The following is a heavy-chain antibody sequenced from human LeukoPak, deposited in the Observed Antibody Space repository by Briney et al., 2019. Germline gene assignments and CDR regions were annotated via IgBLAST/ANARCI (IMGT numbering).Heavy chain of an antibody. CDR1: GGSISNYY. J-gene: IGHJ6*03. CDR3: ARDSIAAAGSYYYYYYYMDV. D-gene: IGHD6-13*01. V-gene: IGHV4-34*01. Sequence: SETLSLTCTISGGSISNYYWSWIRQPPGKGLEWIGEINHSGSTNYNPSLKSRVTISVDTSKNQFSLKLSSVTAADTAVYYCARDSIAAAGSYYYYYYYMDVWGKGTTVTVSS. CDR2: INHSGST.